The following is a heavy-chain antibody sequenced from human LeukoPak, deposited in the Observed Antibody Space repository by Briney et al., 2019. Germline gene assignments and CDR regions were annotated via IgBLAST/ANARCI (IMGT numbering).Heavy chain of an antibody. CDR1: GYSFTSYW. CDR3: ARRNNPDILTGYYPGQFDY. CDR2: IYPGDSDT. D-gene: IGHD3-9*01. J-gene: IGHJ4*02. V-gene: IGHV5-51*01. Sequence: GESLKISCKGSGYSFTSYWIGWVRQMPGKGLEWTGIIYPGDSDTRYSPSFQGQVTISADKSISTAYLQWSSLKASDTAMYYCARRNNPDILTGYYPGQFDYWGQGTLVTVSS.